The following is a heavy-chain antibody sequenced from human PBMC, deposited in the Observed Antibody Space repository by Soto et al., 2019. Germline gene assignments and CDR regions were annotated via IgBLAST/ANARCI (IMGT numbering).Heavy chain of an antibody. D-gene: IGHD6-19*01. CDR3: ARDREVSHVVAVALIDY. CDR1: GFTFSSYA. CDR2: ISYDGSNK. Sequence: QVQLVESGGGVVQPGRSLRLSCAASGFTFSSYAMHWVRQAPGKGLEWVAVISYDGSNKYYADSVKGRFTISRDNSKNTLYLQMNSLRAEDTAVYYCARDREVSHVVAVALIDYWGQGTLVTVSS. V-gene: IGHV3-30-3*01. J-gene: IGHJ4*02.